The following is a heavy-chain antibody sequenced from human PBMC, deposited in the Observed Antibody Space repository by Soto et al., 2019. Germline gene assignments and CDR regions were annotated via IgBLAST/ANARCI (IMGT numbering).Heavy chain of an antibody. CDR2: ISGSGGRT. CDR1: GLRFTSYC. J-gene: IGHJ2*01. D-gene: IGHD1-26*01. Sequence: EVQLLESGGGLVQPGGSLRLACTASGLRFTSYCMAWVRQAPGRGLDWAASISGSGGRTYYADSVKGRFTISRDNFKNTLYLHLNALRDDDTAIYFCATVRGSAPLRYFDFWGRGTLVAVSS. V-gene: IGHV3-23*01. CDR3: ATVRGSAPLRYFDF.